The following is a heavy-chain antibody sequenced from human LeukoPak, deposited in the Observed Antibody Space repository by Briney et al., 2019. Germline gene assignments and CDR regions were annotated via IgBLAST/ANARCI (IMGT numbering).Heavy chain of an antibody. D-gene: IGHD3-16*02. CDR1: GFPFSAYY. J-gene: IGHJ4*02. Sequence: GGPLRLSCEAPGFPFSAYYMSWIRQPPGRGLEWVSYISSSSSYTNYADSVKGRFTISRDNAKNSLYLQMNSLRAEDTAVYYCVIRRFDYWGQGTLVTVSS. V-gene: IGHV3-11*06. CDR3: VIRRFDY. CDR2: ISSSSSYT.